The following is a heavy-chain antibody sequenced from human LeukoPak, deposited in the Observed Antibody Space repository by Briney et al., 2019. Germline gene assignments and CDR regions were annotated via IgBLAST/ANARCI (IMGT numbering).Heavy chain of an antibody. J-gene: IGHJ4*02. Sequence: GESLKISCKGSGYSFTSYWIGWVRQMPGKGLEWVGIIYPGDSDTRYSPSFQGQVTISADKSISTAYLQWSSLKASDTAMYYCARGREVLRYFDWLLPAFDYWGQGTLVTVSS. D-gene: IGHD3-9*01. CDR2: IYPGDSDT. V-gene: IGHV5-51*01. CDR3: ARGREVLRYFDWLLPAFDY. CDR1: GYSFTSYW.